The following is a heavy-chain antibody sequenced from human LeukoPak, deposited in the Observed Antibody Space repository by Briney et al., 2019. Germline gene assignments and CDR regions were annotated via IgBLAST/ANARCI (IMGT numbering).Heavy chain of an antibody. D-gene: IGHD1-26*01. CDR2: ISSSGTYM. V-gene: IGHV3-21*01. Sequence: GGSLRLSCAASGFQFSDFSDYSMNWVRQAPGKGLEWVSFISSSGTYMDYTDSVKGRFTISRDNSKNTLYLQMNSLRAEDTAVYYCANQGGSLTEVGYYMDVWGKGTTVTVSS. CDR3: ANQGGSLTEVGYYMDV. J-gene: IGHJ6*03. CDR1: GFQFSDFSDYS.